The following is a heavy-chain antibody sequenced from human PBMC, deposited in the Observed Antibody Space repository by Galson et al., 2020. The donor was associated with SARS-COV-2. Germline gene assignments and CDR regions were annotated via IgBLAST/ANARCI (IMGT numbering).Heavy chain of an antibody. CDR3: ARSIFEIVLLVYARRGWFVP. V-gene: IGHV4-39*07. CDR1: GGSISSSSYY. D-gene: IGHD2-8*01. CDR2: IYYSGST. Sequence: SETLSLTCTVSGGSISSSSYYWGWIRQPPGKGLEWIGSIYYSGSTYYNPSIKSRVTISVDTSKTQFSLKLSPVTAADTAVYYFARSIFEIVLLVYARRGWFVPWRQGGLVAVSS. J-gene: IGHJ5*02.